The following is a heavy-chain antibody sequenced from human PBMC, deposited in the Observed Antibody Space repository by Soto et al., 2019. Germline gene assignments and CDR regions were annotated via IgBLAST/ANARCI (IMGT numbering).Heavy chain of an antibody. D-gene: IGHD2-15*01. J-gene: IGHJ6*02. V-gene: IGHV1-18*04. CDR2: ISAKKGNT. CDR3: AREILSPDFYFHGMDV. Sequence: QGQLVQSGAEVKKPGASVKVSCKASGYTFTSYGISWGRQAPGQGLEWMGWISAKKGNTKYAQKFQGRVTMTTDTATSTAYMELRSLRSDDTAVYYCAREILSPDFYFHGMDVWGPGTTVTVSS. CDR1: GYTFTSYG.